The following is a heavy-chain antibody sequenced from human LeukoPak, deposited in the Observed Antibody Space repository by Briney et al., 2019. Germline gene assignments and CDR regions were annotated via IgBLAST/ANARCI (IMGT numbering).Heavy chain of an antibody. D-gene: IGHD2-21*02. CDR1: GGSISSSSYY. CDR3: ARNWGRHIVVVTGIE. CDR2: IYYSGST. Sequence: SETLSLTCTVSGGSISSSSYYWGWIRLPPGKGLEWIGSIYYSGSTYYNPSLKSRVTISVDTSKNQFSLKLSSVTAADTAVYYCARNWGRHIVVVTGIEWGQGTLVTVSS. J-gene: IGHJ4*02. V-gene: IGHV4-39*01.